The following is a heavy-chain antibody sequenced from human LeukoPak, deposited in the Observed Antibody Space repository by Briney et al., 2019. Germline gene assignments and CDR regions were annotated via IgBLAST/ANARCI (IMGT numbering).Heavy chain of an antibody. CDR1: GGSISSGGYY. D-gene: IGHD6-13*01. Sequence: PSETLSLTCTVSGGSISSGGYYWSWIRQHPGKGLEWIGYIYYSGSTYYNPSLKSRVTISVDTSKNQFSLKLSSVTAAETAVYYCLREERIAAAGGPFDYCGQGTLVTVSS. J-gene: IGHJ4*02. CDR2: IYYSGST. V-gene: IGHV4-31*03. CDR3: LREERIAAAGGPFDY.